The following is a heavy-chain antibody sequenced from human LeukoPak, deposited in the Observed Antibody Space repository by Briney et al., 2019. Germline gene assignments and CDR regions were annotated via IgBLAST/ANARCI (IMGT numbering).Heavy chain of an antibody. D-gene: IGHD2-8*01. CDR3: ARGGDCTNGVCYRYYYYMDV. J-gene: IGHJ6*03. CDR2: IYYSGST. CDR1: GGSISSYY. V-gene: IGHV4-59*01. Sequence: PSETLSLTCTVSGGSISSYYWSWIRQPPGKGLEWIGYIYYSGSTNYNPSLKSRVTISVDTSKNQFSLKLSSVTAADTAVYYCARGGDCTNGVCYRYYYYMDVWGKGTTVTVSS.